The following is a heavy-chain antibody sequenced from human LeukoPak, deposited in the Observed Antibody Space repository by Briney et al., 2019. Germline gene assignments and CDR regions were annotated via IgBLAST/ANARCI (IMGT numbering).Heavy chain of an antibody. CDR2: IIPIFGTA. J-gene: IGHJ4*02. V-gene: IGHV1-69*06. CDR3: ARAQLWGSYRYPFDY. D-gene: IGHD3-16*02. Sequence: SVKVSCKASGGTFSSYAISWVRQAPGQGLEWMGGIIPIFGTANYAQKFQGRVTITADKSTSTAYMELSSLRSEDTAVYYCARAQLWGSYRYPFDYWGQGTLVTVSS. CDR1: GGTFSSYA.